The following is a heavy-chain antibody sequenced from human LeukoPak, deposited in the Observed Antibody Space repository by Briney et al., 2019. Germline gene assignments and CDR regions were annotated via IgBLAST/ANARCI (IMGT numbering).Heavy chain of an antibody. CDR3: ARAFSSNFYYLDY. CDR2: INPGDSDI. CDR1: GYSFTSYW. Sequence: GESLKISCQGSGYSFTSYWIGWVRQMPGKGLEWMGIINPGDSDIRYSPSFRGQVTISADKSITTAYLQWSSLKASDTAMYYCARAFSSNFYYLDYWGQGTLVTVSS. V-gene: IGHV5-51*01. D-gene: IGHD6-13*01. J-gene: IGHJ4*02.